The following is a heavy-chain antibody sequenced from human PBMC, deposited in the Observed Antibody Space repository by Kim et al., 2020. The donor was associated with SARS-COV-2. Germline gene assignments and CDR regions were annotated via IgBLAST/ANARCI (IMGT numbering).Heavy chain of an antibody. D-gene: IGHD2-2*01. CDR1: GFSLNTVEMC. J-gene: IGHJ4*02. CDR3: ARIRGSSASCYHSPLDY. Sequence: SGPTLVEPTQTLTLTCTFSGFSLNTVEMCVSWTRQPPGKALEWLARIDWDDDKKYRPSLRSRLTVSKDTSKNQVVLTMTNMDPVDTATYYCARIRGSSASCYHSPLDYWGQGTLVTVSS. CDR2: IDWDDDK. V-gene: IGHV2-70*11.